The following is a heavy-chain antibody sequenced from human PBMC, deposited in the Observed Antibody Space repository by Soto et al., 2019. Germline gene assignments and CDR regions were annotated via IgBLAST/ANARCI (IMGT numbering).Heavy chain of an antibody. D-gene: IGHD6-13*01. CDR3: AKRGHSTSWYWFDP. V-gene: IGHV3-23*01. Sequence: EVQLLESGGGLVQPGGSLRLSCAASAFTFTNDAMSWVRQAPGKGLEWVSSISGSGGSTYYADSVQGRFTISRDNSNNTQYMQMDSLRAADTAVYFCAKRGHSTSWYWFDPWGQGTQVTVSS. J-gene: IGHJ5*02. CDR1: AFTFTNDA. CDR2: ISGSGGST.